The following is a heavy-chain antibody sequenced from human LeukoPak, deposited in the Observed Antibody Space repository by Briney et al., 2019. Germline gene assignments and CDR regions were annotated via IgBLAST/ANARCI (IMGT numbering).Heavy chain of an antibody. J-gene: IGHJ5*02. Sequence: GESLKISCKGSGYNFTNYWLGWVRQLPGKGLEWMGITYPGDSNTRYSPSFQGQVTISADKSISSAYLQWSSLKASDTAMYYCVRSPACSSGTCYPNWFDPWGQGTLVTVSS. CDR2: TYPGDSNT. D-gene: IGHD2-15*01. V-gene: IGHV5-51*01. CDR1: GYNFTNYW. CDR3: VRSPACSSGTCYPNWFDP.